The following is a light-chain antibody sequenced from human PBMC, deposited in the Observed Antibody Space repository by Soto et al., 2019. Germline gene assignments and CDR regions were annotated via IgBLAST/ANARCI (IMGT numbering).Light chain of an antibody. J-gene: IGKJ4*01. Sequence: DIQMTQSPSSVSASVGDRVTITCRACQDIRNWLAWYQQKPGKAPNLLIYAASNLQSGVPSRFSGSGSGADFTLTITSLQPEDFSTYFCQQANSLPPTFGGGTKVEIK. V-gene: IGKV1D-12*01. CDR3: QQANSLPPT. CDR2: AAS. CDR1: QDIRNW.